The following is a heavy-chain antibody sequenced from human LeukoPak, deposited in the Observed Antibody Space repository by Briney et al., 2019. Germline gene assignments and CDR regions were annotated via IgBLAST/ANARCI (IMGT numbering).Heavy chain of an antibody. CDR2: VGSAAST. Sequence: HPGASLRLSCAAYGFTFRTYDMSWVRQTPGKGLEWVSVVGSAASTYYADSVKGRFTISRDNSKNTVYLQMNSLRVEDTAVYYCARDSSGGSYLDVWGQGATVTVSS. J-gene: IGHJ6*02. CDR3: ARDSSGGSYLDV. V-gene: IGHV3-23*01. CDR1: GFTFRTYD. D-gene: IGHD1-26*01.